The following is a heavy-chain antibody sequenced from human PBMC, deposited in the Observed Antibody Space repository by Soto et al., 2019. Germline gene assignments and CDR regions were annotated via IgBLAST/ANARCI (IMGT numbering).Heavy chain of an antibody. CDR1: GFTFSSYA. D-gene: IGHD3-3*01. CDR3: AKDVTYYDFWSGYYTGITDYYYGMDV. J-gene: IGHJ6*02. Sequence: PGGSLRLSCAASGFTFSSYAMHWVRQAPGKGLEYVSAISSNGGSTYYANSVKGRFTISRDNSKNTLYLQMNSLRAEDTAVYYCAKDVTYYDFWSGYYTGITDYYYGMDVWGQGTTVTVSS. CDR2: ISSNGGST. V-gene: IGHV3-64*01.